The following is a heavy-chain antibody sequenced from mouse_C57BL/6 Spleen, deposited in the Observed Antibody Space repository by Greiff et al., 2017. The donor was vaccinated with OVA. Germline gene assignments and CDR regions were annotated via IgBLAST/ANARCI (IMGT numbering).Heavy chain of an antibody. CDR2: IDPENGDT. CDR1: GFNIKDDY. V-gene: IGHV14-4*01. Sequence: VQLQQSGAELVRPGASVKLSCTASGFNIKDDYMHWVKQRPEQGLEWIGWIDPENGDTEYASKFQGKAPITADTSSNTAYLQLSSLTSEDTAVYYCTTPIITTVVAPFAYWGQGTLVTVSA. CDR3: TTPIITTVVAPFAY. J-gene: IGHJ3*01. D-gene: IGHD1-1*01.